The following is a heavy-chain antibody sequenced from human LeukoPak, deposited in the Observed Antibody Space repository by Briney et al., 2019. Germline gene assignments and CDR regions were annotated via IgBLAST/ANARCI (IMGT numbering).Heavy chain of an antibody. Sequence: SVKVFCKPSGGTFSSYGVSWVRQAPGQGLEWMGGIIPIFRATNYAQRFRGRVTITADESTSTAYMELSSLRSEDTAVYYCARSQRAGYNVYYFDSWGQGTLVTVSS. CDR3: ARSQRAGYNVYYFDS. V-gene: IGHV1-69*01. J-gene: IGHJ4*02. D-gene: IGHD5-24*01. CDR2: IIPIFRAT. CDR1: GGTFSSYG.